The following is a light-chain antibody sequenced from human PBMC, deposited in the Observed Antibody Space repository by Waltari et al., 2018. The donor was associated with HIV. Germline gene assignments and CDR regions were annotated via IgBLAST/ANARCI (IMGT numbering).Light chain of an antibody. Sequence: QPVLTQSPSASASLGAPVTLTCTLSSGYHNYKVDWYQERPGKGPRLLMRVGTGGIVGSKGNGVPDRFSVLGSGLNRYLTIKNIQEEDEGDYHCGADYGSGKNFVYVFGGGTKLTVL. CDR2: VGTGGIVG. V-gene: IGLV9-49*01. CDR3: GADYGSGKNFVYV. J-gene: IGLJ3*02. CDR1: SGYHNYK.